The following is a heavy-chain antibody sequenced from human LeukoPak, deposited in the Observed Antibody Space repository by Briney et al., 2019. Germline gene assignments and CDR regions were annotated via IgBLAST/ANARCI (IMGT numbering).Heavy chain of an antibody. V-gene: IGHV3-21*01. CDR3: AREREYNYGHMLGY. CDR2: ISSSSIYI. J-gene: IGHJ4*02. D-gene: IGHD5-18*01. Sequence: PGGSLRLSCAASGFTLSSYSMNWVRQAPGKGLEWVSSISSSSIYIYYADSVKGRFTISRDNAKNSLYLQMNSLRAEDTAVYYCAREREYNYGHMLGYWGQGTLVTVSS. CDR1: GFTLSSYS.